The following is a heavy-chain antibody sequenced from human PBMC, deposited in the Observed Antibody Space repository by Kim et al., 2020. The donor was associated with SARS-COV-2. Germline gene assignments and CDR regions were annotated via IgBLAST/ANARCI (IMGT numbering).Heavy chain of an antibody. D-gene: IGHD3-10*01. J-gene: IGHJ6*02. CDR3: ARVLMVRGVILSYYYYYGMDV. V-gene: IGHV1-69*13. CDR2: IIPIFGTA. Sequence: SVKVSCKASGGTFSSYAISWVRQAPGQGLEWMGGIIPIFGTANYAQKFQGRVTITADESTSTAYMELSSLRSEDTAVYYCARVLMVRGVILSYYYYYGMDVWGQGTTVTVSS. CDR1: GGTFSSYA.